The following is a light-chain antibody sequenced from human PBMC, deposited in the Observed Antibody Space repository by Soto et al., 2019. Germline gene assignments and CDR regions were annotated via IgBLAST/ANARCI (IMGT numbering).Light chain of an antibody. J-gene: IGLJ2*01. Sequence: QSALTQPRSVSGSPGQSATISCTGTSSDVGGYNYVSWYQQHPGKAPKHMIYDVSKRPSGVPDRLSGSKSGNTASLTISGIQAEDEAEYYCCSYAGSYTYVVFGGGTKLTVL. V-gene: IGLV2-11*01. CDR2: DVS. CDR1: SSDVGGYNY. CDR3: CSYAGSYTYVV.